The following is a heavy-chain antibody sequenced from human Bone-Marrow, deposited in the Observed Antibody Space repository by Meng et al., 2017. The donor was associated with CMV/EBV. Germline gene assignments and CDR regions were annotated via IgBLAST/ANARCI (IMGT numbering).Heavy chain of an antibody. CDR1: GFIFSSHP. CDR3: AGDLSLSGYPALGFDY. V-gene: IGHV3-30*01. CDR2: ISFDGNEV. J-gene: IGHJ4*02. D-gene: IGHD5-12*01. Sequence: GGTLRLSCAASGFIFSSHPMHWVRQAPGRGLDWVAGISFDGNEVYYADSVTGRFTITRDKPKNTLFPRMHSLTAEDTALYYCAGDLSLSGYPALGFDYWGQGALVTVSS.